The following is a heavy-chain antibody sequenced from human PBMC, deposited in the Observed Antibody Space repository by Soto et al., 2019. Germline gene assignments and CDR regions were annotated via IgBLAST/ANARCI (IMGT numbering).Heavy chain of an antibody. Sequence: GASAKISCRASGYTFSDYYIHSVRQAPAQVLEWIGWIKPNSGGTKYAPTFQGAVTMTRDTSVTTAYMEFSRLRSGDTAVYYCAREPATAKPEGVDFWGQGTLVTVSS. CDR1: GYTFSDYY. D-gene: IGHD1-1*01. V-gene: IGHV1-2*02. CDR2: IKPNSGGT. CDR3: AREPATAKPEGVDF. J-gene: IGHJ4*02.